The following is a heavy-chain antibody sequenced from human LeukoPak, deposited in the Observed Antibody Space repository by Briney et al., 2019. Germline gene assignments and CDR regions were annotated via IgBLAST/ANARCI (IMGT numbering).Heavy chain of an antibody. D-gene: IGHD1-26*01. J-gene: IGHJ4*02. CDR3: ARSDYSGSYMT. CDR1: GFTFSSYW. Sequence: GGSLRPSCAASGFTFSSYWMHWVRQAPGKGLVWVSRITSDGTRTTYADSVKGRFTISRDNAKNTLYLQMNSLRAEDTALYYCARSDYSGSYMTWGQGTLVTVSS. CDR2: ITSDGTRT. V-gene: IGHV3-74*01.